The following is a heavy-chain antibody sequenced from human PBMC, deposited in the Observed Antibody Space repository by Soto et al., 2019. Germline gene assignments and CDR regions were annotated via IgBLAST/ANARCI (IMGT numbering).Heavy chain of an antibody. CDR1: GFTFNSYT. CDR3: ARDEHVQLLSYYSSGLDV. Sequence: EVQLVESGGGLVKPGGSLRLSCAASGFTFNSYTMSWVRQAPGKGLEWVSSISSSSRYIYYADSVKGRFTISRDDARNSLYLQMSSLRADDTAVYYCARDEHVQLLSYYSSGLDVWGQGTTVTVSS. CDR2: ISSSSRYI. J-gene: IGHJ6*02. D-gene: IGHD2-2*01. V-gene: IGHV3-21*01.